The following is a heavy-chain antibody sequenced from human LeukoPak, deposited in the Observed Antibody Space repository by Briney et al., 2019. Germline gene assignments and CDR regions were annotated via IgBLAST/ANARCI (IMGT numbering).Heavy chain of an antibody. V-gene: IGHV3-48*03. CDR2: ISSSGSTI. Sequence: QPGGSLRLSCAASGFTFSSYEMNWVRQGPGKGLECVSYISSSGSTIYYADSVKGRFTISRDNAKNSLYLQMNSLRAEDTAVYYCASPRGCSSTCSSFDYWGQGTLVTVSS. D-gene: IGHD2-15*01. CDR1: GFTFSSYE. J-gene: IGHJ4*02. CDR3: ASPRGCSSTCSSFDY.